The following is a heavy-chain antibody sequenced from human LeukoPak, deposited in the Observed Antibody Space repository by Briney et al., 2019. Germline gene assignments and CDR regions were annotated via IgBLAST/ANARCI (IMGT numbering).Heavy chain of an antibody. V-gene: IGHV3-23*01. J-gene: IGHJ3*01. Sequence: GGSLRLSCAASGFTFSGYAMSWVRQAPGKGLEWVSGISGSGGSTDYAYYADSVKGRFTISRDNSKNTLYLRMNNLRAEDTAVYYCANYRRPLTTYAFDFWGQGTTVTVSS. D-gene: IGHD3-22*01. CDR1: GFTFSGYA. CDR3: ANYRRPLTTYAFDF. CDR2: ISGSGGSTDYA.